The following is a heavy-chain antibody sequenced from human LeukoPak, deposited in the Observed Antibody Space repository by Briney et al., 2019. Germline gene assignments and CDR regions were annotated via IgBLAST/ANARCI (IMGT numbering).Heavy chain of an antibody. V-gene: IGHV5-51*01. J-gene: IGHJ4*02. D-gene: IGHD7-27*01. CDR1: GTSFTNYW. CDR3: ASLTGTYFDY. CDR2: IYPGDSET. Sequence: GESLKISCKGSGTSFTNYWIGWVRQMPGKGLEWMGIIYPGDSETRNSPSFQGQVTISADKSISTAYLQWSSLKASDTAMYYCASLTGTYFDYWGQGTLVTVSS.